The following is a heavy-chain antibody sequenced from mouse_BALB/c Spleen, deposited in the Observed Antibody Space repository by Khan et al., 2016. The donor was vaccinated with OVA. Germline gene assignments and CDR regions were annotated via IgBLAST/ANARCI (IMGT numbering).Heavy chain of an antibody. J-gene: IGHJ3*01. CDR1: GFTFSTYG. D-gene: IGHD1-1*01. CDR3: TRLAYYYDSEGFAY. Sequence: DVQLVESGGDLVKPGGSLKLSCAASGFTFSTYGMSWVRQTPDRRLEWVATVSTGGSYTYYPDSVKGRFTISRDNAKNTLYLQMNSLKSDDTAIFYCTRLAYYYDSEGFAYWGQGTLVTVSA. V-gene: IGHV5-6*01. CDR2: VSTGGSYT.